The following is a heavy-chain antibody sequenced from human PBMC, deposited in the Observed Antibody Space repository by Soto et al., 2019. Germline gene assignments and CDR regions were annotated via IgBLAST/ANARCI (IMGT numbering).Heavy chain of an antibody. CDR1: GFTLNDFG. CDR3: AREKWFGQTPFDS. V-gene: IGHV1-18*01. J-gene: IGHJ4*02. D-gene: IGHD3-10*01. Sequence: QVQLVQSGAEVKKSGASVKVSCKASGFTLNDFGVVWVRKAPGQGLEWMGWISGYDGNTNFAQKYEGRVTMTIDSSTSTAYMELRNLRSDDTAMYYCAREKWFGQTPFDSWGQGTLVTVSS. CDR2: ISGYDGNT.